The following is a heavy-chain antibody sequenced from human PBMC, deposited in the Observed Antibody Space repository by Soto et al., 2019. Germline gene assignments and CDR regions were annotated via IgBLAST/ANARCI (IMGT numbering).Heavy chain of an antibody. V-gene: IGHV1-8*01. D-gene: IGHD6-6*01. J-gene: IGHJ6*02. CDR2: MNPNSGNT. Sequence: QVQLVQSGAEVKKPGASVKVSCKASGYTFTSDDINWVRQATGQGLEWMGWMNPNSGNTGYAQKFLGRVTLARAASLSTACMELGCLRSDDTAVYYCPRRRLSRASPFRYPYYSMDVWGQGTTVTVSS. CDR3: PRRRLSRASPFRYPYYSMDV. CDR1: GYTFTSDD.